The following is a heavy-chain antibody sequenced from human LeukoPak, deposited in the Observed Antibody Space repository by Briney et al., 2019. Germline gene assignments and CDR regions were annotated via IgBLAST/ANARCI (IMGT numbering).Heavy chain of an antibody. Sequence: GGSLRLSCEASGFTLNKDWMHWVRQAPGKGLVWVSRITGDGNDIVYADSVKGRFTVSRDDAKNTLFLQMNSLRVEDTAIYYCARDAYTTTSNWLDPWGQGTLVTVSS. CDR2: ITGDGNDI. CDR3: ARDAYTTTSNWLDP. V-gene: IGHV3-74*01. CDR1: GFTLNKDW. J-gene: IGHJ5*02. D-gene: IGHD4-17*01.